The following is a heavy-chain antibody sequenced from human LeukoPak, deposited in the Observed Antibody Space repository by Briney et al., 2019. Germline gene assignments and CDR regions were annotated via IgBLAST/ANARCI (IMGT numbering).Heavy chain of an antibody. CDR3: ARDIGDYDFWSGSGMEV. D-gene: IGHD3-3*01. Sequence: ASVKVSCKASGYTFTAFYIYWVRQAPGQGLEWMAWINPNSGGTNYTQKFQGRVTMTSDTSIATAYMELSRLKSDDTAVYYCARDIGDYDFWSGSGMEVWGQGTTVTVSS. V-gene: IGHV1-2*02. J-gene: IGHJ6*02. CDR1: GYTFTAFY. CDR2: INPNSGGT.